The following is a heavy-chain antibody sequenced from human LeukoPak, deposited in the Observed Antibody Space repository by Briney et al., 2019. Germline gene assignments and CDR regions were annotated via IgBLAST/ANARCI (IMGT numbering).Heavy chain of an antibody. D-gene: IGHD6-13*01. CDR3: ARGVAAAGRSGYYFDY. Sequence: SETLSLTCTVSGGSVSSGSYYWSWIRQPPGKGLEWLVYIYYSGSTNYNPSLKSRVTISVDTSKNQFSLKLSSVTAADTAVYYCARGVAAAGRSGYYFDYWGQGTLVTVSS. CDR2: IYYSGST. J-gene: IGHJ4*02. V-gene: IGHV4-61*01. CDR1: GGSVSSGSYY.